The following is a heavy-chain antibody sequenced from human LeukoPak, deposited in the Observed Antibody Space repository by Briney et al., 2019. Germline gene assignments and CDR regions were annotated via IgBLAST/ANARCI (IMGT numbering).Heavy chain of an antibody. CDR3: AMALDNWDRNYYYYYGMDV. D-gene: IGHD1-20*01. Sequence: SVKVSCKASGGTFTSYAISWVRQAPGQGLEWMGRIIPILGIANYAQKFQGRVTITADKSTSTAYMGLSSLRSDDTAVYYCAMALDNWDRNYYYYYGMDVWGQGTTVTVSS. CDR1: GGTFTSYA. CDR2: IIPILGIA. J-gene: IGHJ6*02. V-gene: IGHV1-69*04.